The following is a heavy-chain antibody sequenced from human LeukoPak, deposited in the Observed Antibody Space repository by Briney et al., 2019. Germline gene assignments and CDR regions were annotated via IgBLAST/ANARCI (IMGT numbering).Heavy chain of an antibody. CDR1: GFTFSDYN. V-gene: IGHV3-20*04. CDR2: INWNGGST. CDR3: AREGCSSTSCSNDAFDI. D-gene: IGHD2-2*01. J-gene: IGHJ3*02. Sequence: GGSLRLSCAASGFTFSDYNMSWVRQAPGKGLEWVSGINWNGGSTGYADSVKGRFTISRDNAKNSLYLQMNSLRAEDTALYYCAREGCSSTSCSNDAFDIWGQGTMVTVSS.